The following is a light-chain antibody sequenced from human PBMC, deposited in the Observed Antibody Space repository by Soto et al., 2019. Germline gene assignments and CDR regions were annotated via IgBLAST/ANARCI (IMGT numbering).Light chain of an antibody. J-gene: IGKJ5*01. CDR1: QSVSSSY. Sequence: EIVLTQSPGTLSLSPGERATLSCRASQSVSSSYLAWYQQKPGQAPRLLIYGASNRATGIPARFSGSGSGTDFTLTISSLEPEDFAVYYCQQRSNWPRSITFGQGTRLEI. CDR2: GAS. V-gene: IGKV3D-20*02. CDR3: QQRSNWPRSIT.